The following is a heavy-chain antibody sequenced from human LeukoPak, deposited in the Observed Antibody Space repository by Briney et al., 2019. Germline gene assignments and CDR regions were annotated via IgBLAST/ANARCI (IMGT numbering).Heavy chain of an antibody. J-gene: IGHJ3*01. Sequence: SETLSLTCAVYGGSFSGYYWSWIRQPPGKGLEWIGYIYDSGSTYYNPSLKSRITISVDTSENRFSLKLSSVTATDTAVYYCARDCSGGSCYGAFDVWGQGTMVTVSS. CDR2: IYDSGST. V-gene: IGHV4-30-4*01. CDR3: ARDCSGGSCYGAFDV. D-gene: IGHD2-15*01. CDR1: GGSFSGYY.